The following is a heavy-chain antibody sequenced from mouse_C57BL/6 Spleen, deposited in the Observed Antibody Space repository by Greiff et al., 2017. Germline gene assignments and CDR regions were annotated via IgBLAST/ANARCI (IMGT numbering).Heavy chain of an antibody. D-gene: IGHD2-3*01. Sequence: QVQLQQSGAELVKPGASVKISCKASGYAFSSYWMNWVKQRPGKGLEWIGQIYPGDGDTNYNGKFKGKATLTADKSSSTAYMQLSSLTSEDSAVYFCARSGGYDGYYADAMDYWGQGTSVTVSS. CDR2: IYPGDGDT. CDR3: ARSGGYDGYYADAMDY. V-gene: IGHV1-80*01. CDR1: GYAFSSYW. J-gene: IGHJ4*01.